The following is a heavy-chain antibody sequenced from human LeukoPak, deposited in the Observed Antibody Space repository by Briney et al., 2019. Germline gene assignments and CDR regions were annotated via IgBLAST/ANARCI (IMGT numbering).Heavy chain of an antibody. V-gene: IGHV1-69*04. D-gene: IGHD5-12*01. CDR2: IIPILGIA. CDR1: GGTFSSYA. Sequence: SVKVSCKASGGTFSSYAISWVRQAPGQGLEWMGRIIPILGIANYAQKFQGRVTITADKSTSTAYMELSSLRSEDTAVYYCARGWSGKEGGYPPRSAWYYGMDVWGQGTTVTVSS. CDR3: ARGWSGKEGGYPPRSAWYYGMDV. J-gene: IGHJ6*02.